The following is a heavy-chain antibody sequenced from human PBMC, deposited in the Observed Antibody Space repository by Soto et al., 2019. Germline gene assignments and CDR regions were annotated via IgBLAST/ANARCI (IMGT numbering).Heavy chain of an antibody. V-gene: IGHV4-34*01. J-gene: IGHJ4*02. Sequence: SETLSLTCAVYGGSFSGYYWSWIRQPPGKGLEWIGEINHSGSTNYNPSLKSRVTISVDTSKNQFSLKLSSVTAADTAVYYCARRPCTRGRRVLGSRSNSGYDLLPPLCYYFDYWGQGTLVTVSS. CDR2: INHSGST. D-gene: IGHD5-12*01. CDR1: GGSFSGYY. CDR3: ARRPCTRGRRVLGSRSNSGYDLLPPLCYYFDY.